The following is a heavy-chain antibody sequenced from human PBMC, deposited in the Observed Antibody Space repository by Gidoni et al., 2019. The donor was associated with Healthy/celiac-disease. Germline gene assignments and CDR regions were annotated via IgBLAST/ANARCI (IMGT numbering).Heavy chain of an antibody. D-gene: IGHD3-16*01. J-gene: IGHJ3*02. CDR3: ARGGIDVGDDAFDI. CDR2: IYHSGST. CDR1: GGSISSCGYS. V-gene: IGHV4-30-2*01. Sequence: QLQLQESGSGLVKPSQTLSLTCAVPGGSISSCGYSWSWIRQPPGKGLEWIGYIYHSGSTYYNPSLKSRVTISVDRSKNQFSLKLSSVTAADTAVYYCARGGIDVGDDAFDIWGQGTMVTVSS.